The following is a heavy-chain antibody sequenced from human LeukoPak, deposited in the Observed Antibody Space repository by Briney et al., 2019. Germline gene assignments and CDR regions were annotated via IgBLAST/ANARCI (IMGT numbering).Heavy chain of an antibody. J-gene: IGHJ3*01. CDR1: GFTFSSYE. D-gene: IGHD3-10*01. CDR2: ISSSGSNT. Sequence: PGGSLRLSCAASGFTFSSYEMNWVRQAPGKGLEWVSCISSSGSNTDYADSVKGRFTISRDNAKNSLYLQMNSLRAEDTAVYYCAREGLRGSRALDAFDFWGQGTMVTVSS. V-gene: IGHV3-48*03. CDR3: AREGLRGSRALDAFDF.